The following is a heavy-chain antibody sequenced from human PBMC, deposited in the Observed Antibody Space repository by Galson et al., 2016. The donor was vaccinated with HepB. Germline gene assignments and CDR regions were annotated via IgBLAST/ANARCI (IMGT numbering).Heavy chain of an antibody. J-gene: IGHJ3*02. CDR2: TYYRSKRYN. D-gene: IGHD6-13*01. CDR3: ATARPGVAAVWSAFDI. Sequence: CAISGDSVSSNNAAWNWIRQSPSRGLEWLGRTYYRSKRYNDYAVSVKSRITINPDTSKNQFSLQLNSVTPEDTAIYYCATARPGVAAVWSAFDIWGQGTMVTVSS. CDR1: GDSVSSNNAA. V-gene: IGHV6-1*01.